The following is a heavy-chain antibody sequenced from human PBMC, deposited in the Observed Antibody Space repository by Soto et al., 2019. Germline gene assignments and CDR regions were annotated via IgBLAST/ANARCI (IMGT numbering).Heavy chain of an antibody. V-gene: IGHV2-5*02. CDR1: GFSLSTSGVG. D-gene: IGHD1-20*01. J-gene: IGHJ6*03. Sequence: QITLKESGPTLVKPTQTLTLTCTFSGFSLSTSGVGVGWIRQPPGKALEWLALLYWDDDKRYSPALKSRLTITKDTSKIQVVLTMTNMDPVDTATYYCAHSEGKVYHYYYYMDVWGKGTTVTVSS. CDR3: AHSEGKVYHYYYYMDV. CDR2: LYWDDDK.